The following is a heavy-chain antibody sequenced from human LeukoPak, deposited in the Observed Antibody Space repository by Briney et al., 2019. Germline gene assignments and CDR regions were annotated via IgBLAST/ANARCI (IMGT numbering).Heavy chain of an antibody. V-gene: IGHV4-59*11. Sequence: PSETLSLTCTVSGGSISSHYWSWIRQPPGKGLEWIGYIYYSGSTNYNPSLKSRVTISVETSKNQFSLKLSSVTAADTAVYYCARAGSSGYVGNYYYYMDVWGKGTTVTVSS. D-gene: IGHD3-22*01. CDR2: IYYSGST. CDR3: ARAGSSGYVGNYYYYMDV. CDR1: GGSISSHY. J-gene: IGHJ6*03.